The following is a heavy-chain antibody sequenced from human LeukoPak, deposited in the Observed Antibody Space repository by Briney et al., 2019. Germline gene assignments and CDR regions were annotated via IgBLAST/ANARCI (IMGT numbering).Heavy chain of an antibody. CDR1: GFTFSNAW. Sequence: PGGSLRLSCAASGFTFSNAWMSWVRQAPGKGLEWVGRIKSKTDGGTTDYAAPVKGRFTISRDDSKNTLYLQMNSQKTEDTAVYYCTTDPQRSYQLPHSRAFDIWGQGTMVTVSS. CDR2: IKSKTDGGTT. V-gene: IGHV3-15*01. D-gene: IGHD2-2*01. J-gene: IGHJ3*02. CDR3: TTDPQRSYQLPHSRAFDI.